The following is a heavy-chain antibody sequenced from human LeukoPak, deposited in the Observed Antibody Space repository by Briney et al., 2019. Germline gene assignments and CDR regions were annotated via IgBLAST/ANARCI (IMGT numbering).Heavy chain of an antibody. D-gene: IGHD3-22*01. CDR3: ARAGYYDSSGYYYPDWFDP. V-gene: IGHV4-59*01. Sequence: SETLSLTCTVSGGSISSYYWSWIRQPPGKGLEWIGYIYYSGRTSYNPSLKSRVTISVDTSKNQFSLKLSSVTAADTAVYYCARAGYYDSSGYYYPDWFDPWGQGTLVTVPS. J-gene: IGHJ5*02. CDR2: IYYSGRT. CDR1: GGSISSYY.